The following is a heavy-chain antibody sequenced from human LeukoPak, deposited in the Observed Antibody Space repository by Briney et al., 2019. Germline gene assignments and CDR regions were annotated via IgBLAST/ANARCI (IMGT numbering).Heavy chain of an antibody. CDR2: INPNSGGT. CDR3: AREGVVGATNYFDY. CDR1: GYTFTGYY. Sequence: ASVKVSCKASGYTFTGYYMHWVRQAPGQGLEWMGWINPNSGGTNYAQKFQGRVTMTRDTSISTAYMELSRLRSDDTAVYYCAREGVVGATNYFDYWGQGTLVTVSS. J-gene: IGHJ4*02. V-gene: IGHV1-2*02. D-gene: IGHD1-26*01.